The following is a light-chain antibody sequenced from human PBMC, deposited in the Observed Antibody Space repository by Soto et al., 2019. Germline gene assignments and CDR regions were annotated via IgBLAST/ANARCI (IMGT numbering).Light chain of an antibody. Sequence: QSVLTQPPSASGTPGQRVTISCSGSNSNIGSHTVNWYQQLPGSAPKLLIYTNNQRPSGVPDRFSGSKSGTSASLAISGLQSEDEADYYCAVWDGSLNGWVFGGGTKLTVL. CDR1: NSNIGSHT. V-gene: IGLV1-44*01. CDR2: TNN. CDR3: AVWDGSLNGWV. J-gene: IGLJ3*02.